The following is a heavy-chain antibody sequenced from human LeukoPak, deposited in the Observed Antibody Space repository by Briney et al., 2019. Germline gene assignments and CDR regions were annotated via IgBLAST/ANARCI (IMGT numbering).Heavy chain of an antibody. J-gene: IGHJ4*02. CDR2: LSSTGTT. Sequence: GGSLRLSCAASGISFSSFGMSWVRQTPEKGLEWVSTLSSTGTTFYADSVKGRFTISRANSENTLYLQMDSLTAEDTAPYYCARVGYSSAWYFFNFWGQGTLVTVSS. D-gene: IGHD6-13*01. CDR1: GISFSSFG. V-gene: IGHV3-23*01. CDR3: ARVGYSSAWYFFNF.